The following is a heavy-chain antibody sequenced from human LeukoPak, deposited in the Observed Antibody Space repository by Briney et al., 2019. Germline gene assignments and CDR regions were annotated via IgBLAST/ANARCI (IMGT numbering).Heavy chain of an antibody. J-gene: IGHJ4*02. CDR2: IYYSGST. V-gene: IGHV4-59*01. CDR3: ARELGREYYFDY. Sequence: PSETLSLTCTVSGVSISSYYWSWIRQPPGKGLEWIGYIYYSGSTNYNPSLKSRVTISVDTSKNQFSLKLSSVTAADTAVYYCARELGREYYFDYWGQGTLVTVSS. D-gene: IGHD3-10*01. CDR1: GVSISSYY.